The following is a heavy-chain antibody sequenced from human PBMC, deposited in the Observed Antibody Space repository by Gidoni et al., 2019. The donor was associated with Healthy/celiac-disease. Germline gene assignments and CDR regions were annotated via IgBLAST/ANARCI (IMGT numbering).Heavy chain of an antibody. Sequence: QVQLVQSGAEVQKQGASVKVSCKASGYTFTGYYMHWVRQAPGQGLEWMGWINPNRGGTNYAHKFQGRVTMTRDTSISTAYMELSRLRSDDTAVYYCARVHYGDYVAYWGQGTLVTVSS. CDR1: GYTFTGYY. V-gene: IGHV1-2*07. J-gene: IGHJ4*02. D-gene: IGHD4-17*01. CDR2: INPNRGGT. CDR3: ARVHYGDYVAY.